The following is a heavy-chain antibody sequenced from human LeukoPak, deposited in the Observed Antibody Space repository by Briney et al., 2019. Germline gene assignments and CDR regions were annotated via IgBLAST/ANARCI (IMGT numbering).Heavy chain of an antibody. CDR3: ARTYCSGGSCHFDY. V-gene: IGHV4-59*08. CDR2: IFYSGTT. CDR1: GGSIRSYY. J-gene: IGHJ4*02. Sequence: SETLSLTCTVSGGSIRSYYWSWIRQPPGKGLVWVGYIFYSGTTDSNPSLKSRVTISVDTSKNQFSLKLSSVTAADTAVYYCARTYCSGGSCHFDYWGQGTLVTVSS. D-gene: IGHD2-15*01.